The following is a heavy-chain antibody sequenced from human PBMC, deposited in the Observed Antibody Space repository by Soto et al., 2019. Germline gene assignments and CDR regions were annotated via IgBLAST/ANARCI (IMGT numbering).Heavy chain of an antibody. Sequence: GGSLRLSCAASGLTFTNYWMQWVRQAPGKGLVWVSRINSDGSSTSHADSVKGRFTISRDNAKNTLYLQMSSLRAEDTAVYYCARPQYLPDDVFDVWGRGTVVPVSS. V-gene: IGHV3-74*01. CDR3: ARPQYLPDDVFDV. CDR1: GLTFTNYW. J-gene: IGHJ3*01. D-gene: IGHD2-2*01. CDR2: INSDGSST.